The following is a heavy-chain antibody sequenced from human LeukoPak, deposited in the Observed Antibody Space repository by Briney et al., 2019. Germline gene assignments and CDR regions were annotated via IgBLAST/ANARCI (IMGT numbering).Heavy chain of an antibody. CDR1: GGSFSGYY. D-gene: IGHD3-10*01. Sequence: SETLSLTCAVYGGSFSGYYWSWIRQPPGKGLEWIGEINHSGSTNYNPSLKSRVTISVDTSKNQFSLKLSSVTAADTAVYYWARDSMVRGVIGYWGQGTLVTVSS. CDR3: ARDSMVRGVIGY. J-gene: IGHJ4*02. V-gene: IGHV4-34*01. CDR2: INHSGST.